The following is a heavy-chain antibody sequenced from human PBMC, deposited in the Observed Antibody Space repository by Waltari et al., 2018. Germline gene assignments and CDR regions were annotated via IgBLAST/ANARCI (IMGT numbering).Heavy chain of an antibody. Sequence: QLQLQESGPGLVKPSETLSLTCTVSGGSISSSSYYWGWIRQPPGKGLEWIGSIYYSGSTYYNPSIKSRVTISVDTSKNQFSLKLSSVTAADTAVYYCARHGPYSSSWTLGAFDIWGQGTMVTVSS. CDR1: GGSISSSSYY. J-gene: IGHJ3*02. CDR2: IYYSGST. CDR3: ARHGPYSSSWTLGAFDI. D-gene: IGHD6-13*01. V-gene: IGHV4-39*01.